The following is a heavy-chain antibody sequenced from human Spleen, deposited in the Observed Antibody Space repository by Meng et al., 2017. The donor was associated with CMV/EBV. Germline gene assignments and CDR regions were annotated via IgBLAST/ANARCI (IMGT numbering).Heavy chain of an antibody. CDR3: ARGRRNYYGSGSWFDP. D-gene: IGHD3-10*01. Sequence: GSLRLSCTVSGGSVSHGSNYWSWIRQPPGKGLEWIGYIHSSGSTNYNPSLRSRVTLSLDTSKNQFSLKLSSVTAADTAVYYCARGRRNYYGSGSWFDPWGQGTLVTVSS. CDR2: IHSSGST. CDR1: GGSVSHGSNY. V-gene: IGHV4-61*01. J-gene: IGHJ5*02.